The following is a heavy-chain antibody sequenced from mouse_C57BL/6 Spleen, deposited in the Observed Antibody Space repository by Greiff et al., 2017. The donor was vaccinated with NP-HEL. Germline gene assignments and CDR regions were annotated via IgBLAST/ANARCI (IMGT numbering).Heavy chain of an antibody. V-gene: IGHV2-2*01. CDR1: GFSLTSYG. Sequence: QVQLKESGPGLVQPSQSLSISCTVSGFSLTSYGVHWVRQSPGKGLEWLGVIWSGGSTDYNAAFISSMSICKDNSKSQVFFKMNSLQADDAVKYYCARDYDYDVYYFDYWGQGTTLTVSS. CDR3: ARDYDYDVYYFDY. D-gene: IGHD2-4*01. J-gene: IGHJ2*01. CDR2: IWSGGST.